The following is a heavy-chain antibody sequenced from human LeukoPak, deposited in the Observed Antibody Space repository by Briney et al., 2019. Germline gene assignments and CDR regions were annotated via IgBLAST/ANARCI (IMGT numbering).Heavy chain of an antibody. D-gene: IGHD2-2*01. CDR3: ASSTSPYCSSTSCQTRWFDP. CDR2: IIPILGIA. V-gene: IGHV1-69*04. Sequence: ASVKVSCKASGGTFSSYAISWVRQAPGQGPEWMGRIIPILGIANYAQKLQGRVTITADKSTSTAYMELSSLRSEDTAVYYCASSTSPYCSSTSCQTRWFDPWGQGTLVTVSS. J-gene: IGHJ5*02. CDR1: GGTFSSYA.